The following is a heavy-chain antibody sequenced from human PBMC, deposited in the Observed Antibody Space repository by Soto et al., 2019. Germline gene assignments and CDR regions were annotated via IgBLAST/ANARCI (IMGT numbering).Heavy chain of an antibody. D-gene: IGHD2-2*01. CDR2: INARNGNT. CDR3: ASAVGYWRSTSCYYYYGMDV. J-gene: IGHJ6*02. Sequence: ASVKVSCKSSGYTFTSYVMDWVRPAPGQRLEGMGWINARNGNTKYSQNFQARVTITRDTSASTAYMELSSLRSGDTAVYYCASAVGYWRSTSCYYYYGMDVWGQGTTVTVSS. CDR1: GYTFTSYV. V-gene: IGHV1-3*01.